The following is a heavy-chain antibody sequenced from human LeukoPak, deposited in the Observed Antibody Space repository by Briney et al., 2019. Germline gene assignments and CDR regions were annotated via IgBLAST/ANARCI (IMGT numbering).Heavy chain of an antibody. J-gene: IGHJ4*02. Sequence: GESLKISCKGSGYTFTTHWIAWVRPMPGKGLEWMGIIFPCDSDTTYSPSFEGQVTISADKSINTAYLQWSSLKASDTAMYYCAISDSQGRFDFWGQGTLVTVSS. CDR2: IFPCDSDT. CDR1: GYTFTTHW. D-gene: IGHD3/OR15-3a*01. V-gene: IGHV5-51*01. CDR3: AISDSQGRFDF.